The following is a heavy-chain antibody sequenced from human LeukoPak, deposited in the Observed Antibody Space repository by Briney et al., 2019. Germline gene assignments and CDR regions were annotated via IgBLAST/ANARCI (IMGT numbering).Heavy chain of an antibody. CDR2: INWNGGST. Sequence: PGGSLRLSCAASGFTFDDYGMSWVRQAPGKGLEWVSGINWNGGSTGYADSVKGRFTISRDNAKKSLYLQMNSLRAEDTALYYCARGAEQQLVHPFDYWGQGTLVTVSS. D-gene: IGHD6-13*01. V-gene: IGHV3-20*04. CDR3: ARGAEQQLVHPFDY. J-gene: IGHJ4*02. CDR1: GFTFDDYG.